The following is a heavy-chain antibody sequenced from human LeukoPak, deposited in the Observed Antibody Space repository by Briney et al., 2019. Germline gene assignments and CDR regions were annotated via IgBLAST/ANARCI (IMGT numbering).Heavy chain of an antibody. D-gene: IGHD4/OR15-4a*01. V-gene: IGHV3-48*01. CDR1: GFTFSSYS. J-gene: IGHJ4*02. CDR3: AKSGLSRFDY. CDR2: ISSSSSTI. Sequence: GGSLRLSCAASGFTFSSYSMNWVRQAPGKGLEWVSYISSSSSTIYYADSVKGRFTISRDNAKNSLYLQMNSLRAEDTAVYYCAKSGLSRFDYWGQGTVVTVSS.